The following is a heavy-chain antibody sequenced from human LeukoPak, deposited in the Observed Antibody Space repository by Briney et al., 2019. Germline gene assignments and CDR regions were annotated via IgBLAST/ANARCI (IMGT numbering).Heavy chain of an antibody. CDR3: ARDGPRAGRGVIFDD. V-gene: IGHV3-66*01. J-gene: IGHJ4*02. CDR2: IYSGGST. D-gene: IGHD3-10*01. Sequence: GGSLRLSGAASGFTVSSNYLTWVRQAPGKGLKWVSVIYSGGSTYYADSVKGRFTISRDTSKNTLYLQMNSLRAEDTAVYYCARDGPRAGRGVIFDDWGQGTLVTVSS. CDR1: GFTVSSNY.